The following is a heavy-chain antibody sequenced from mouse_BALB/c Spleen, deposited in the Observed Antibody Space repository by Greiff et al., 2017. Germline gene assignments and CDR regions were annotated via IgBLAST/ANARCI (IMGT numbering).Heavy chain of an antibody. V-gene: IGHV3-2*02. J-gene: IGHJ3*01. CDR1: GYSITSDYA. Sequence: EVKLEESGPGLVKPSQSLSLTCTVTGYSITSDYAWNWIRQFPGNKLEWMGYISYSGSTSYNPSLKSRISITRDTSKNQFFLQLNSVTTEDTATYYCARFGDYDGAWFAYWGQGTLVTVSA. CDR2: ISYSGST. D-gene: IGHD2-4*01. CDR3: ARFGDYDGAWFAY.